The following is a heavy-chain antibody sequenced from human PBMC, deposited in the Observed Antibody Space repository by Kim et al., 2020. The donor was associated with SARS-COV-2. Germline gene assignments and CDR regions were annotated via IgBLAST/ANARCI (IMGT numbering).Heavy chain of an antibody. CDR1: GDSINNFNYY. V-gene: IGHV4-39*01. J-gene: IGHJ4*01. Sequence: SETLSLTCSVSGDSINNFNYYWGWIRQTPGKGLESFGSIYYSGTTYYNQSLRSRVTISVDTSRNQFSLKLSSVTAADTAVYYCARHFSSRRYFDQWGHGILVTVSS. CDR3: ARHFSSRRYFDQ. CDR2: IYYSGTT. D-gene: IGHD6-13*01.